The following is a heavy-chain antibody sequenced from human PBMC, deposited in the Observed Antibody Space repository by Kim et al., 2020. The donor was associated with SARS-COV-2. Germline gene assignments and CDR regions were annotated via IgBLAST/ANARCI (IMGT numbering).Heavy chain of an antibody. CDR2: IKQDGSEK. CDR3: ARGGRYSSGWYLGYYGMDV. V-gene: IGHV3-7*03. J-gene: IGHJ6*02. D-gene: IGHD6-19*01. Sequence: GGSLRLSCAASGFTFSSYWMSWVRQAPRKGLEWVANIKQDGSEKYYVDSVKGRFTISRDNAKNSLYLQMNSLRAEDTAVYYCARGGRYSSGWYLGYYGMDVWGQGTTVTVSS. CDR1: GFTFSSYW.